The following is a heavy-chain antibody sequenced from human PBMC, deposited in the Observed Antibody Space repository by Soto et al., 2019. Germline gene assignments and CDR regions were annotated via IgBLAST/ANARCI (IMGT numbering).Heavy chain of an antibody. J-gene: IGHJ4*02. CDR1: GFTFSSYA. V-gene: IGHV3-23*01. CDR2: VSGSGGST. Sequence: EVQLLESGGGLVQPGGSLRLSCAASGFTFSSYAMRWVRQAPGKGLEWVSAVSGSGGSTYYADSVKGRFTLSRDNSKNTLYLQMNSLRAEDPAVYYCARRGPGTYFDYWGQGNLVTVSS. D-gene: IGHD6-13*01. CDR3: ARRGPGTYFDY.